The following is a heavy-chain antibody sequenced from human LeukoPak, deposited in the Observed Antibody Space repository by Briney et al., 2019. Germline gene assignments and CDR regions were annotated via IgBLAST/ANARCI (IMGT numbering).Heavy chain of an antibody. D-gene: IGHD3-10*01. V-gene: IGHV4-59*01. J-gene: IGHJ3*02. CDR3: ARTRGVDALDI. Sequence: NPSETLSLTCTVSGGSISSYYWSWIRQPPGKGLEWIGYIYYSGSTNYNPSLKSRVTISVDTSKNQFSLKLSSVTAADTAVYYCARTRGVDALDIWGQGTMVTVSS. CDR2: IYYSGST. CDR1: GGSISSYY.